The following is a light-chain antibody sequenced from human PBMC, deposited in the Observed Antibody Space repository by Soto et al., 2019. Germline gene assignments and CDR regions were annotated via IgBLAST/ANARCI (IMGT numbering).Light chain of an antibody. CDR1: QSISTY. Sequence: DIPMTQSPSSLSASVGDRVTITCRASQSISTYLNWYRQKAGKAPELLIYGASSVQSAVPSRFSGSGSGTDFTLTISSLQPEDFATYQCQQSSSFPLTFGPGTKVDI. CDR3: QQSSSFPLT. CDR2: GAS. V-gene: IGKV1-39*01. J-gene: IGKJ3*01.